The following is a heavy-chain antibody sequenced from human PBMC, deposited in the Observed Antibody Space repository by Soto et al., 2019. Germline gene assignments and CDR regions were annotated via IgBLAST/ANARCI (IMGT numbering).Heavy chain of an antibody. CDR3: ARARGYSGYDTQNFDY. CDR2: IYYSGST. Sequence: PSETLSLTCTVSGGSISSGGYYWSWIRQHPGKGLEWIGYIYYSGSTYYNPSLKSRVTISVDTSKNQFSLKLSSVTAADTAVYYCARARGYSGYDTQNFDYWGQGTLVTVS. D-gene: IGHD5-12*01. CDR1: GGSISSGGYY. J-gene: IGHJ4*02. V-gene: IGHV4-31*03.